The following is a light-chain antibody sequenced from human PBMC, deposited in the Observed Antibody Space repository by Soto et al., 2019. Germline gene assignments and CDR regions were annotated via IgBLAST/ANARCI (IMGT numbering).Light chain of an antibody. CDR3: QQYNGYSTWT. CDR1: QSISRW. CDR2: DAS. Sequence: IRITHFLSLLSASTVDRVTITCRASQSISRWLAWYQQKPGKAPKVLIWDASSLQRGVPSRFSGSGSGTEFTLTISSLQPDDFATYYCQQYNGYSTWTFGQGAKVDI. V-gene: IGKV1-5*01. J-gene: IGKJ1*01.